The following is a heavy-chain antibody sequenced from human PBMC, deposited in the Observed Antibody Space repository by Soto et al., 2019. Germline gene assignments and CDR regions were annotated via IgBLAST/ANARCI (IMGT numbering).Heavy chain of an antibody. Sequence: GGSLRLSCAASGLTFSDYFMSWIRQAPGKGLEWGSFISGSSDNIKYADSVKGRFTISRDNANNSLYLQMNSLRAEDTAVYYCVRDSARIVVVPRVDGDNWLDPWGQGTLVTVSS. CDR2: ISGSSDNI. D-gene: IGHD2-2*01. CDR3: VRDSARIVVVPRVDGDNWLDP. V-gene: IGHV3-11*06. CDR1: GLTFSDYF. J-gene: IGHJ5*02.